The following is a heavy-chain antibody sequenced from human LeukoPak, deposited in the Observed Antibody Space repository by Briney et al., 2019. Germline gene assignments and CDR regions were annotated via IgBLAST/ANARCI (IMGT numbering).Heavy chain of an antibody. Sequence: PSETLSLTCTVSGGSISSYYWSWIRQPAGKGLEWIGRIYTSGSTNYNPSLKSRVTMSVDTSKNQFSLKLSSVTAADTAVYYCARTYMGSSTKLADYWGQGTLVTVSS. CDR3: ARTYMGSSTKLADY. CDR1: GGSISSYY. CDR2: IYTSGST. D-gene: IGHD2-2*01. V-gene: IGHV4-4*07. J-gene: IGHJ4*02.